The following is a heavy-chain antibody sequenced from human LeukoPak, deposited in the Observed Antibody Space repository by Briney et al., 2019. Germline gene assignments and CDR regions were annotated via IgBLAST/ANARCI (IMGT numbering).Heavy chain of an antibody. J-gene: IGHJ4*02. V-gene: IGHV1-18*01. CDR1: GGTFSSYG. CDR2: ISAYNGNT. D-gene: IGHD3-3*01. CDR3: ARRYYDFWSPLDY. Sequence: GSSVKVSCKASGGTFSSYGITWVRQAPGQGLEWMGYISAYNGNTNYAQKFQGRVTMTTDTSTSTAYMELRSLRSDDTAVYYCARRYYDFWSPLDYWGQGTLVTVSS.